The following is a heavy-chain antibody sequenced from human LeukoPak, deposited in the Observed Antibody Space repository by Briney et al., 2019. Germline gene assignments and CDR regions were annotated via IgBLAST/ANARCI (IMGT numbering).Heavy chain of an antibody. CDR1: GFTFSSYG. CDR2: IRYDGSNK. V-gene: IGHV3-30*02. J-gene: IGHJ6*03. CDR3: ARGGGDPLLYYYYYYMDV. Sequence: GGSLRLSCAASGFTFSSYGMHWVRQAPGKGLEWVAFIRYDGSNKYYADSVKGRFTISRDNSKNTLYLQMNSLRAEDTAVYYCARGGGDPLLYYYYYYMDVWGKGTTVTVSS. D-gene: IGHD3-16*01.